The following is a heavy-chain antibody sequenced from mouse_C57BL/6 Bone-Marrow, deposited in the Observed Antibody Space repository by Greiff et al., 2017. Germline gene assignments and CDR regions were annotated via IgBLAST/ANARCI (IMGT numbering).Heavy chain of an antibody. CDR2: IYPGSGNT. D-gene: IGHD2-1*01. Sequence: QVQLQQSGPELVKPGASVKISCKASGYSFTSYYIHWVKQRPGQGLEWIGWIYPGSGNTKYNEKFKGKATLTADTSSSTAYMQLSSLTSEDSAVYYCARDYYGNSFAYWGQGTLVTVSA. CDR3: ARDYYGNSFAY. V-gene: IGHV1-66*01. J-gene: IGHJ3*01. CDR1: GYSFTSYY.